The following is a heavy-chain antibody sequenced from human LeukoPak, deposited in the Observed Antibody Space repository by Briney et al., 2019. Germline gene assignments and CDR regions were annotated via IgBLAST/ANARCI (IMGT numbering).Heavy chain of an antibody. CDR2: INHSGST. D-gene: IGHD3-22*01. Sequence: PSETLSLTCAVYGGSFSGYYWSWIRQPPGKGLEWIGEINHSGSTNYNPSLKSRVTISVDTSKNQFSLKLSSVTAADTAVYYCARGNLETADSSGYPLGGPFDYWGQGTLVTVSS. V-gene: IGHV4-34*01. CDR3: ARGNLETADSSGYPLGGPFDY. CDR1: GGSFSGYY. J-gene: IGHJ4*02.